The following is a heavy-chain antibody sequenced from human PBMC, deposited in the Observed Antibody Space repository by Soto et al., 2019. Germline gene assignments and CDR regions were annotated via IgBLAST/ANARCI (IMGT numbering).Heavy chain of an antibody. V-gene: IGHV1-18*01. Sequence: ASVKVSCKASGYTFTSYGISWVRQAPRQGLEWMGWISAYNGNTNYAQKLQGRVTMTTDTSTSTAYMELRSLRSDDTAVYYCARAADVSMVRGVPTGDYWGQGTLVTVSS. D-gene: IGHD3-10*01. CDR3: ARAADVSMVRGVPTGDY. CDR1: GYTFTSYG. J-gene: IGHJ4*02. CDR2: ISAYNGNT.